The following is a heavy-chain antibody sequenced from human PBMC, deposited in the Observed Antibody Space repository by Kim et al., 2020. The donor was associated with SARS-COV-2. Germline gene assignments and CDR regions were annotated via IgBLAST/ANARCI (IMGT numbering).Heavy chain of an antibody. J-gene: IGHJ4*02. V-gene: IGHV3-30*01. Sequence: YAASVKGRFTITRDNSKNTLYLQMNSLRAEDTAGYYCARGSGSYYTYFDYWGQGTLVTVSS. D-gene: IGHD1-26*01. CDR3: ARGSGSYYTYFDY.